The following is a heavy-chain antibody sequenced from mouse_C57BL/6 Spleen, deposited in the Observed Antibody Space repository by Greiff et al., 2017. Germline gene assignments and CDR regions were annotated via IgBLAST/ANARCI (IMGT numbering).Heavy chain of an antibody. J-gene: IGHJ1*03. CDR1: GYSITSGYY. Sequence: EVQLQESGPGLVKPSPSLSLTCSVTGYSITSGYYWNWIRQFPGNKLEWMGYISYDGSNNYNPSLKNRISITRYTSKNQLFLKLNSVTTEDTATYYCARDPHYYGSSYGYFDVWGTGTTVTVSS. V-gene: IGHV3-6*01. CDR3: ARDPHYYGSSYGYFDV. D-gene: IGHD1-1*01. CDR2: ISYDGSN.